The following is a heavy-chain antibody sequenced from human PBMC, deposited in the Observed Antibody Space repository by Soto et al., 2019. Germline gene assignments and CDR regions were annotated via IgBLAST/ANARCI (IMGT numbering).Heavy chain of an antibody. CDR3: SGLRYFDWPFYGMDV. V-gene: IGHV3-48*02. CDR1: AFTFSSYS. J-gene: IGHJ6*02. Sequence: GGSLRLSCAASAFTFSSYSMNWVRQAPGKGLEWVSYISSSSSTIYYADSVKGRFTISRDNAKNSLYLQMNSLRDEDTAVYYCSGLRYFDWPFYGMDVWGQGTTVTVSS. D-gene: IGHD3-9*01. CDR2: ISSSSSTI.